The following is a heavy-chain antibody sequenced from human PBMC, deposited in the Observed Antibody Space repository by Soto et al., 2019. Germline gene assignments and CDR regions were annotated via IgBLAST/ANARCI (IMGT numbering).Heavy chain of an antibody. CDR3: ARGPPFGY. V-gene: IGHV4-30-2*01. D-gene: IGHD3-10*01. CDR2: IYHSGST. Sequence: PSETLSLTCAVSGGSITSVAYSWSWIRQPPGKGLEWIGYIYHSGSTYYNPSLKSRVTISVDRSKNQFSLKLSSVTAADTAVYYCARGPPFGYWGQGTLVTVSS. J-gene: IGHJ4*02. CDR1: GGSITSVAYS.